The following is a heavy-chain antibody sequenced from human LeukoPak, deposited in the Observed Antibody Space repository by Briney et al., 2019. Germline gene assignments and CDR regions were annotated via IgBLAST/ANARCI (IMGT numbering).Heavy chain of an antibody. J-gene: IGHJ6*03. CDR3: ARCYDILSHMDV. CDR2: IYHNGRT. Sequence: SQTLSLTCTVSGGTINSGEHYWGWIRQTPGKDREWIGYIYHNGRTYSNPSLKSRLDLSVDTSKNQFSLKLTSVTVADTALYYCARCYDILSHMDVWGKGTTVTVCS. CDR1: GGTINSGEHY. V-gene: IGHV4-30-4*08. D-gene: IGHD3-9*01.